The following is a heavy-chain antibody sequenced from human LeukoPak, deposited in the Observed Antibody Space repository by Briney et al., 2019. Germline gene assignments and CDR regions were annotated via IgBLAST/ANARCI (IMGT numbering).Heavy chain of an antibody. V-gene: IGHV4-59*12. CDR1: GASISSYY. J-gene: IGHJ4*02. D-gene: IGHD5-18*01. CDR3: ARDVGGYNYGYSLDY. CDR2: ST. Sequence: TSETLSLTCTVSGASISSYYWSWIRQSPGKGLEWIGWSTSYNSSLKSRVTMSVDTSKNQFSLRLSSVTAADTAVYYCARDVGGYNYGYSLDYWGQGTLVSVSS.